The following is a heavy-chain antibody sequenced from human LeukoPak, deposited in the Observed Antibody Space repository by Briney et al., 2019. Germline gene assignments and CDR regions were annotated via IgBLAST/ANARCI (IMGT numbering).Heavy chain of an antibody. CDR2: IYPGDSDT. Sequence: GESLKISCKGSGYSFTSYWIGWVRQVPEKGVEWMGIIYPGDSDTTYSPSFQGQVSMSADKSISTAYLQWSSLKASDTAMYYCARLPHAVTTPNSAFDIWGQGTMVTISS. D-gene: IGHD4-17*01. CDR1: GYSFTSYW. CDR3: ARLPHAVTTPNSAFDI. V-gene: IGHV5-51*01. J-gene: IGHJ3*02.